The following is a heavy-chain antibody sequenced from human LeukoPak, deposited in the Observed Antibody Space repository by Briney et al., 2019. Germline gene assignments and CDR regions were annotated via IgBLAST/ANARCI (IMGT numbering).Heavy chain of an antibody. CDR1: GFTFSSYE. J-gene: IGHJ4*02. D-gene: IGHD6-13*01. CDR2: VSSSGSTI. V-gene: IGHV3-48*03. CDR3: ARDVEAAAGKDLFDY. Sequence: GGSLRLSCAASGFTFSSYEMNWVRQAPGKGLEWVSYVSSSGSTIYYADSVKGRFTISRDNAKNSLYLQMNSLRAEDTAVYYCARDVEAAAGKDLFDYWGQGTLVTVSS.